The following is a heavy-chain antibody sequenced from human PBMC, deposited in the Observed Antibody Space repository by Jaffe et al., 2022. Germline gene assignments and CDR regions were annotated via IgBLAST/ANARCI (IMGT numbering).Heavy chain of an antibody. CDR2: IGTAGDT. Sequence: EVQLVESGGGLVQPGGSLRLSCAASGFTFSSYDMHWVRQATGKGLEWVSAIGTAGDTYYPGSVKGRFTISRENAKNSLYLQMNSLRAGDTAVYYCARVAFPGTTGVYYMDVWGKGTTVTVSS. CDR3: ARVAFPGTTGVYYMDV. V-gene: IGHV3-13*01. J-gene: IGHJ6*03. CDR1: GFTFSSYD. D-gene: IGHD1-7*01.